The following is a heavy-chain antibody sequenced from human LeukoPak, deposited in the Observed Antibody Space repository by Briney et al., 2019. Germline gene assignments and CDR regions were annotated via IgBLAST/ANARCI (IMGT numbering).Heavy chain of an antibody. CDR2: IWHDGSDK. CDR1: GFIFSNFG. V-gene: IGHV3-33*01. J-gene: IGHJ3*02. D-gene: IGHD3-22*01. CDR3: ARENKGAYDSSGYYPHAFDI. Sequence: GGSLRLSCAASGFIFSNFGMHWVRQAPGRGLEWVAVIWHDGSDKYYADSVKGRFSISRDNSKDTLYLQVDSLRVEDTAVYYCARENKGAYDSSGYYPHAFDIWGQGTMVTVYS.